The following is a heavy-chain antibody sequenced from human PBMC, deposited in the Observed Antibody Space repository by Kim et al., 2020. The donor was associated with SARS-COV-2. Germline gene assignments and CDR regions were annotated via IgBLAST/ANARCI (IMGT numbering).Heavy chain of an antibody. J-gene: IGHJ3*01. CDR3: ARDDGTLVDLDL. Sequence: SESLSLTCTVSGGSITSNFWNWIRQPPGKGLEWIGYIYHTGSTNYNPSLESRVTMSIDTSKSHFSLELTSGTAADTAEYYCARDDGTLVDLDLWGQGTM. V-gene: IGHV4-59*13. CDR2: IYHTGST. CDR1: GGSITSNF.